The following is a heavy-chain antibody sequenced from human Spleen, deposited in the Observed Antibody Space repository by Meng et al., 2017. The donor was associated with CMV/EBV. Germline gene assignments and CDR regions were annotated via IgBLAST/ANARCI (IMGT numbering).Heavy chain of an antibody. J-gene: IGHJ6*02. D-gene: IGHD2-2*01. CDR1: CG. V-gene: IGHV3-33*06. CDR2: IWSDGSNQ. Sequence: CGMHWVRQDPGKGLEWVAVIWSDGSNQHYEDSVKGRFTISRDNSKNTLYLQMNSLREEDTAVYYCAKDNEHCSSTSCYSGYYAMDVWGQGPTFTFSS. CDR3: AKDNEHCSSTSCYSGYYAMDV.